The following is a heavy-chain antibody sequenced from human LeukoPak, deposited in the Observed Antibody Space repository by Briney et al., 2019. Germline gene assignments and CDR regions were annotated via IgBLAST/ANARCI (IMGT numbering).Heavy chain of an antibody. CDR2: IYYSGST. V-gene: IGHV4-39*07. CDR1: GGSISGSSYY. D-gene: IGHD6-19*01. CDR3: ARESSGRFDY. Sequence: PSETLSLTCTVSGGSISGSSYYWGWIRQPPGKGLEWIGSIYYSGSTYYNPSLKSRVTISVDTSKNQFSLKLSSVTAADTAVYYCARESSGRFDYWGQGTLVTVSS. J-gene: IGHJ4*02.